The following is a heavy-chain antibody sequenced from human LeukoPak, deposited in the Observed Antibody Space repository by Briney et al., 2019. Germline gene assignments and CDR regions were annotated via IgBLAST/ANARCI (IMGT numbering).Heavy chain of an antibody. CDR1: GFTFSIYA. J-gene: IGHJ6*02. D-gene: IGHD3-3*01. CDR3: ARGSVGMDV. Sequence: VRPGGSLRLSCAASGFTFSIYAMTWVRQGPGKGPEWVSTISGSGGSTNYADSVKGRFTISRDNSKNTLYLQMNSLRAEDTAVYHCARGSVGMDVWGQGTTVTVSS. CDR2: ISGSGGST. V-gene: IGHV3-23*01.